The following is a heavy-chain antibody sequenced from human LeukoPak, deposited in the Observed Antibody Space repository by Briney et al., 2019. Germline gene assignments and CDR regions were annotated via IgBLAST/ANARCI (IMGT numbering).Heavy chain of an antibody. CDR3: TTGTPPGYRSSTSCYRGDAFDI. Sequence: GGSLRLSCAASGFTFSNAWMSWVRQAPGKGLEWVGRIKSKTDGGTTDYAATVKGRFTISRDDSKNTLYLQMNSLKTEDTAVYYCTTGTPPGYRSSTSCYRGDAFDIWGQGTMVTVSS. CDR1: GFTFSNAW. V-gene: IGHV3-15*01. D-gene: IGHD2-2*01. CDR2: IKSKTDGGTT. J-gene: IGHJ3*02.